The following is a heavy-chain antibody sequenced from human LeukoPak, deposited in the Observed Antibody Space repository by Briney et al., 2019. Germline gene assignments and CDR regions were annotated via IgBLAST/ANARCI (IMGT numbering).Heavy chain of an antibody. CDR3: ARDLGCSSTSCYISIGDAFDI. D-gene: IGHD2-2*02. CDR2: IIPIFGTA. J-gene: IGHJ3*02. CDR1: GGTFSSYA. V-gene: IGHV1-69*13. Sequence: EASVKVSCKASGGTFSSYAISWVRQAPGQGLEWMGGIIPIFGTANYAQKFQGRVTITADESTSTAYTELSSLRSEDTAVYYCARDLGCSSTSCYISIGDAFDIWGQGTMVTVSS.